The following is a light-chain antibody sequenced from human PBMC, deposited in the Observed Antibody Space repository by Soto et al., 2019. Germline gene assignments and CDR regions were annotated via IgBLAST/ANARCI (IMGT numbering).Light chain of an antibody. V-gene: IGKV3-15*01. Sequence: EIVMPHSPATLSVSPGDRATLSCRASQTVRDNLAWYQQKPGQAPRLLIYGASTRATGIPARFSGSGPGTVFTLTIDSLQSEDFALYFCQQSNNWPYTFGQGTKLEIK. CDR1: QTVRDN. CDR2: GAS. CDR3: QQSNNWPYT. J-gene: IGKJ2*01.